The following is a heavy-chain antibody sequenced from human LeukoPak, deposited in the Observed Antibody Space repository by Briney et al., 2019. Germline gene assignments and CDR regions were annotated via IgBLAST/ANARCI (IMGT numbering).Heavy chain of an antibody. CDR1: GYTFTELA. D-gene: IGHD2-15*01. CDR3: ATQVCRGNSCYSSLDF. Sequence: ASVKVSCKVSGYTFTELAMHWVRQAPGKGLEWLGGFDPDAGQTIYGQEFQGRLTMTEDTSTDTAFKDLSSLRSEDTAVYYCATQVCRGNSCYSSLDFWGQGTLVTVSS. V-gene: IGHV1-24*01. J-gene: IGHJ4*02. CDR2: FDPDAGQT.